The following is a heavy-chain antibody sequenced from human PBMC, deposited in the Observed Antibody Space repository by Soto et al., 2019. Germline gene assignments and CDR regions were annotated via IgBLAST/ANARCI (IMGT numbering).Heavy chain of an antibody. D-gene: IGHD2-21*02. CDR2: ISFDSRDK. CDR1: GFTFSAYG. V-gene: IGHV3-33*05. J-gene: IGHJ3*01. CDR3: ARVCGGDCGNAFDV. Sequence: QVQLVESGEGVVRPGRSLRLYCAASGFTFSAYGIHWVRQAPGKGLEWVATISFDSRDKLYVDSMNGRLTISRENSRNTVYLQMDSLRAEDTVVYHCARVCGGDCGNAFDVWGQGTVVAVSP.